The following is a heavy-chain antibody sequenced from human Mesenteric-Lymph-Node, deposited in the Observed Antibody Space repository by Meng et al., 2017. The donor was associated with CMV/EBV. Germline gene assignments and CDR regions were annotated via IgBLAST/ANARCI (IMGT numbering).Heavy chain of an antibody. V-gene: IGHV4-34*01. CDR1: GANFTSHY. Sequence: SGANFTSHYLRQTPQTRGEWLEMIREINHSRSTTYNPSLKSRITIAVDTSKNHLPLKLSSVAAADTAVYYCARGVLVRTSVPGYWGQGTLVTVSS. CDR2: INHSRST. D-gene: IGHD2-2*01. CDR3: ARGVLVRTSVPGY. J-gene: IGHJ4*02.